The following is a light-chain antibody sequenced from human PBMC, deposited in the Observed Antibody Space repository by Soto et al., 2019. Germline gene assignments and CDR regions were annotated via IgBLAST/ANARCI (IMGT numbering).Light chain of an antibody. Sequence: IVLTQSPATLSFSPGERATLSCSASQSVGTRLAWYQHKTGQAPSLLMSGASSRATGIPDRFSGSGSETDFTLTISRLEPEDFALYYCQHYQVGQPIAFGRGTRLEIK. CDR2: GAS. V-gene: IGKV3-20*01. CDR3: QHYQVGQPIA. J-gene: IGKJ5*01. CDR1: QSVGTR.